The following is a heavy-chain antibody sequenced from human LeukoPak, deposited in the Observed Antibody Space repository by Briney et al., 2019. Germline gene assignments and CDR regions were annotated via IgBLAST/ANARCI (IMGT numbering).Heavy chain of an antibody. J-gene: IGHJ4*02. CDR2: ISSSSSTI. Sequence: PGGSLRLSCAASGFTFSSYSMNWVRQAPGKGLEWVSYISSSSSTIYYADSVKGRFTISRDNAKNSLYLQMNSLRAEDTAVYYCARDEPYDYVWGSYDYWGQGTLVTVSS. CDR3: ARDEPYDYVWGSYDY. V-gene: IGHV3-48*01. D-gene: IGHD3-16*01. CDR1: GFTFSSYS.